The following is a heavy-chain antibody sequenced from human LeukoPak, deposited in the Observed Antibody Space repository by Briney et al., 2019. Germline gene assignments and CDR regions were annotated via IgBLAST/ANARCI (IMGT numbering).Heavy chain of an antibody. J-gene: IGHJ6*02. CDR2: IIPIFGTA. Sequence: ASVKVSCKASGGTFISYAISWVRQAPGQGLEWMGGIIPIFGTANYAQKFQGRVTITADESTSTAYMELSSLRSEDTAVYYCARDKLCGGDCYDYYYYGMDVWGQGTTVTVSS. V-gene: IGHV1-69*13. D-gene: IGHD2-21*02. CDR3: ARDKLCGGDCYDYYYYGMDV. CDR1: GGTFISYA.